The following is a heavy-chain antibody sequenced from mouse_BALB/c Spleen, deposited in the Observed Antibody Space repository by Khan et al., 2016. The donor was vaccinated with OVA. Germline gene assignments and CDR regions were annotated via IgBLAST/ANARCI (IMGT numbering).Heavy chain of an antibody. D-gene: IGHD2-3*01. CDR1: GFTFNNYA. CDR3: ARQGGIYDGPFDY. CDR2: VSSGGSYT. J-gene: IGHJ2*01. V-gene: IGHV5-9-3*01. Sequence: EVELVESGGGLVKPGGSLKLSCAASGFTFNNYAMSWVRQTPEKRLEWVATVSSGGSYTYYPDSVKGRFTISRDNAKNTLYLQMSSLSSEDTAMYYCARQGGIYDGPFDYWGQDTTLTVSS.